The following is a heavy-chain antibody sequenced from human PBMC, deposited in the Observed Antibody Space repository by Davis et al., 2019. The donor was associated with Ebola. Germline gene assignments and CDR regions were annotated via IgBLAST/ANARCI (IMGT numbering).Heavy chain of an antibody. J-gene: IGHJ3*01. V-gene: IGHV1-2*02. CDR1: GYTFTGYY. Sequence: ASVHVSCQASGYTFTGYYIHWVRQAPGQGLEWLGWLNPNTGGVTYAQKFQGRVTMTRDTAINTAYMELSRLTSDDTAVYFCARESDAVGASTTDDAFDVWGQGTMFTVSS. CDR2: LNPNTGGV. D-gene: IGHD1-26*01. CDR3: ARESDAVGASTTDDAFDV.